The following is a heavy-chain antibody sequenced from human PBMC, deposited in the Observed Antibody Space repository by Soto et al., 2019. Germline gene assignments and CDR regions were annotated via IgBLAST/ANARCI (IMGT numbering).Heavy chain of an antibody. CDR3: ARHTFIWFGESAGFDP. D-gene: IGHD3-10*01. CDR2: IYYSGST. Sequence: SETLSLTCTVSGGSISSGDYYWSWIRQPPGKGLEWIGYIYYSGSTNYNPSLKSRVTISVDTSKNQFSLKLSSVTAADTAVYYCARHTFIWFGESAGFDPWGQGTLVTVSS. CDR1: GGSISSGDYY. J-gene: IGHJ5*02. V-gene: IGHV4-61*08.